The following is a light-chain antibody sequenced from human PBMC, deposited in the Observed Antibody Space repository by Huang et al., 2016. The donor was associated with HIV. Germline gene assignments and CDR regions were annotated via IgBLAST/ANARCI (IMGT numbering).Light chain of an antibody. J-gene: IGKJ3*01. V-gene: IGKV3-11*01. CDR1: QSVSSS. CDR3: QQRSNWPLFT. Sequence: EIVLTQSPATLSLFPGGRATLSCKASQSVSSSLDWYQPQPGHAPRLLIYDTSNRATGIPARFSGSESGTDFTLTISSLEPEDFAVYYCQQRSNWPLFTFGPGTKVDIK. CDR2: DTS.